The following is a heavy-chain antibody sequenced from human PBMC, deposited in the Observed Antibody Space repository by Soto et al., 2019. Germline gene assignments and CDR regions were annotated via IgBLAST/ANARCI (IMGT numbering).Heavy chain of an antibody. CDR1: GFTFSSYT. CDR3: AIDTVTTPKGVSY. J-gene: IGHJ4*02. CDR2: ISSSSSYI. D-gene: IGHD4-17*01. V-gene: IGHV3-21*01. Sequence: EVQLVESGGGLVKPGGSLRLSCAASGFTFSSYTRNWVRQAPGKGREWVSSISSSSSYIYYADSVKGRFTISRDNAKNSLYLQMNSLRAEDTAVYYCAIDTVTTPKGVSYWGQGTLVTVSS.